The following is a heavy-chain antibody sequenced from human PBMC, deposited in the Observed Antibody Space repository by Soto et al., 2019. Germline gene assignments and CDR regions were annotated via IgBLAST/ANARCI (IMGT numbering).Heavy chain of an antibody. J-gene: IGHJ4*02. D-gene: IGHD5-12*01. CDR1: GFSFSSYA. V-gene: IGHV3-23*01. CDR3: AKGSIEYSASVDN. Sequence: DVQLLKSGGGLVQPGGSLRLSCAASGFSFSSYAMVWVRQAPGKGLEWVAVISARGGSSYFADSVKGRFTLSRDNSKNVLSLEMNSLRAEDTAIYFCAKGSIEYSASVDNWGQGTLFVVSS. CDR2: ISARGGSS.